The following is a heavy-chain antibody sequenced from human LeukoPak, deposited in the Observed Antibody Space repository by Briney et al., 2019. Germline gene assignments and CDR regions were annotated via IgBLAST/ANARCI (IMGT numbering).Heavy chain of an antibody. CDR1: GYSFTNYW. CDR2: IYPGDFDT. J-gene: IGHJ4*02. Sequence: GESLRIPCKASGYSFTNYWIGWVRQMPGKGLEWMGIIYPGDFDTRYSPSFQGQVTISADKSLTTVYLMWSSLKASDSAIYYCARHLSSQPFLYWGQGTLVTVSS. D-gene: IGHD2/OR15-2a*01. V-gene: IGHV5-51*01. CDR3: ARHLSSQPFLY.